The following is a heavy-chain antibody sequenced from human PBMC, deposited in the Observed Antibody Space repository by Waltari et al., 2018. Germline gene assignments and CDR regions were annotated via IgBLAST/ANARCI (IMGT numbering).Heavy chain of an antibody. Sequence: QVQLQESGPGQARPSETLSLTCIVSSYSIRSGYFWGWIRQPPGKGLQWIGSISHSANTYYNPSLKSRVSMSVDTSKNQFAPKMTSVTAADTAIYYCVRDLGGSGNSWFDAWGQGTLVTVSS. J-gene: IGHJ5*02. CDR1: SYSIRSGYF. V-gene: IGHV4-38-2*02. CDR2: ISHSANT. CDR3: VRDLGGSGNSWFDA. D-gene: IGHD3-10*01.